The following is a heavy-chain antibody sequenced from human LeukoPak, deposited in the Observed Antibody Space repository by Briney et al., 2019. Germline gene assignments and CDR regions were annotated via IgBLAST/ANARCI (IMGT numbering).Heavy chain of an antibody. D-gene: IGHD2-2*01. CDR3: AKDGGYCSSTSCYPQGNAFDI. CDR2: ISYDGSNE. Sequence: GGSLRLSCAASGFTFSSYAMHWVRQAPGKGLEWVGFISYDGSNEDFADSVKGRFTISRDNSNNTLSLQMNSLRTEDTAVYYCAKDGGYCSSTSCYPQGNAFDIWGQGTMVTVSS. V-gene: IGHV3-30*18. CDR1: GFTFSSYA. J-gene: IGHJ3*02.